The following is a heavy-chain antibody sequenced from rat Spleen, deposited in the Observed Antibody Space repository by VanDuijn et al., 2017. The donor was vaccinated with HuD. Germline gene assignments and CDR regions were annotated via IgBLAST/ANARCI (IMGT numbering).Heavy chain of an antibody. CDR2: ISTGGGVT. D-gene: IGHD1-4*01. CDR1: GFTFSDYY. J-gene: IGHJ2*01. V-gene: IGHV5-25*01. Sequence: EVQLVESGGGLVQPGRSMKLSCAASGFTFSDYYMAWVRQAPTKGLDWVASISTGGGVTYYRDSVKGRFTLSRDNARSTLFLQMDSLRSEDTATYYCTREMTGTPFDYWGQGVMVTVSS. CDR3: TREMTGTPFDY.